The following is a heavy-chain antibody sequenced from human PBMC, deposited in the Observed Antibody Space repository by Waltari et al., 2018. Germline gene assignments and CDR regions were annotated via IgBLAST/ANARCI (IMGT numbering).Heavy chain of an antibody. CDR3: ARGRSPGDY. J-gene: IGHJ4*02. V-gene: IGHV4-59*02. CDR1: GDSVSGYF. Sequence: QMQLQESGPGLVKPSEPLSLTCTVSGDSVSGYFGSWIRQPPWKGLEWIGYLDYSGFTNYNPSLKSRITMSVDTSKNQFSLRLTSVTAADTAFYFCARGRSPGDYWGQGALVTVSS. D-gene: IGHD2-15*01. CDR2: LDYSGFT.